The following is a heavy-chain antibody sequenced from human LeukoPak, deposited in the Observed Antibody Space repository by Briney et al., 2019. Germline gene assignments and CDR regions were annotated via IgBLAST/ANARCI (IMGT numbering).Heavy chain of an antibody. D-gene: IGHD6-13*01. CDR1: GGSISSSSYY. CDR3: ARSPSSSWYSVYFQH. CDR2: IYYSGST. Sequence: SETLSLTCTVSGGSISSSSYYWGWIRQPPGKGLEWIGSIYYSGSTYYNPSLKSRVTISVDTSKNQFSLKLSSVTAADTAVYYCARSPSSSWYSVYFQHWGQGTLVTVSS. J-gene: IGHJ1*01. V-gene: IGHV4-39*01.